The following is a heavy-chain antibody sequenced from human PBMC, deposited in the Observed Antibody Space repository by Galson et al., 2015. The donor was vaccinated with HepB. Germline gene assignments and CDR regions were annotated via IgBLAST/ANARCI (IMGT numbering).Heavy chain of an antibody. CDR3: AGGRVLEWLLEAGPHRYYYGMDV. V-gene: IGHV3-48*03. D-gene: IGHD3-3*01. J-gene: IGHJ6*02. Sequence: SLRLSCAASGFPFSSYEMNWVRQAPGKGLDWVSYSSSSGSTIYYADSVKCRFTISRDNAKNSLYLQMNSLRAEDTAVYYCAGGRVLEWLLEAGPHRYYYGMDVWGQGTTVTVSS. CDR2: SSSSGSTI. CDR1: GFPFSSYE.